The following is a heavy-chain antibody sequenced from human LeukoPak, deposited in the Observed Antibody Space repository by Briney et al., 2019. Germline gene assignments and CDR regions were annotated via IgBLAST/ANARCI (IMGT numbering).Heavy chain of an antibody. D-gene: IGHD2-15*01. CDR2: IKQDETEK. V-gene: IGHV3-7*03. Sequence: GESLRLSCTASGFTFSNFWMGWVRQAPGKGLEWVANIKQDETEKFYLGSVKGRFTISRDNAKNSLYLQMNSLRAEDTAIYYCTTDTWYSAGHWGQGTLVTVSS. J-gene: IGHJ4*02. CDR1: GFTFSNFW. CDR3: TTDTWYSAGH.